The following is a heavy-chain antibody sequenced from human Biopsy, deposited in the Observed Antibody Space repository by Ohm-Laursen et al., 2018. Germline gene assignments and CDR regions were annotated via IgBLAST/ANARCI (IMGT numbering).Heavy chain of an antibody. CDR3: ARHPTGFWFDP. J-gene: IGHJ5*02. CDR1: GGSMTGSSYY. Sequence: GTLSLTCTVSGGSMTGSSYYWGWIRQPPGKGLEWIGSIYNTETTFYNPSLKSRVTISVDTSTNQFSLKVSSVTAADTALYFCARHPTGFWFDPWGHGTLVTVSS. CDR2: IYNTETT. V-gene: IGHV4-39*01.